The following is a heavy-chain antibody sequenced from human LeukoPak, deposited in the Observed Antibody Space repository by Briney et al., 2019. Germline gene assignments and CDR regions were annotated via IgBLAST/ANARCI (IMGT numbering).Heavy chain of an antibody. D-gene: IGHD3-22*01. V-gene: IGHV4-39*01. CDR1: GGSISSINYF. CDR3: AQGVETSGYTLDY. CDR2: YYYSGST. Sequence: SETLSLTCTVSGGSISSINYFWGWIRQPPGKGLDLIQNYYYSGSTHYNPSLTSLATISKDTSKNQFSLKLTSVTAADTAVSYCAQGVETSGYTLDYWGQGTLVTVSS. J-gene: IGHJ4*02.